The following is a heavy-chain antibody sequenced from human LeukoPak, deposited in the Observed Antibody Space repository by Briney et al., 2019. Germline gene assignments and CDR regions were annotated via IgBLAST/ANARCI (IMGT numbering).Heavy chain of an antibody. CDR3: ARGSYDSSGDYFDY. CDR1: GGPISSGDYY. J-gene: IGHJ4*02. V-gene: IGHV4-30-4*01. CDR2: IYYSGST. Sequence: PSETLSLTCTVSGGPISSGDYYWSWIRQPPGKGLEWIGYIYYSGSTYYNPSLKSRVTISVDTSKNQFSLKLSSVTAADTAVYYCARGSYDSSGDYFDYWGQGTLVTVSS. D-gene: IGHD3-22*01.